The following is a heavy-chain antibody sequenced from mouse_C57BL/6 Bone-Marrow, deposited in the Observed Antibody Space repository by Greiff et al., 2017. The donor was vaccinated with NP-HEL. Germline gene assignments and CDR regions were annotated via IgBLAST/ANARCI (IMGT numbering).Heavy chain of an antibody. J-gene: IGHJ4*01. CDR2: ISSGGSYT. D-gene: IGHD1-1*01. CDR1: GFTFSSYG. Sequence: DVMLVESGGDLVKPGGSLKLSCAASGFTFSSYGMSWVRQTPDKRLEWVATISSGGSYTYYPDSVKGRFTISRDNAKNTLYLQMSSLKSEDTAMYYCARRGTTVVGTYAMDYWGQGTSVTVSS. CDR3: ARRGTTVVGTYAMDY. V-gene: IGHV5-6*02.